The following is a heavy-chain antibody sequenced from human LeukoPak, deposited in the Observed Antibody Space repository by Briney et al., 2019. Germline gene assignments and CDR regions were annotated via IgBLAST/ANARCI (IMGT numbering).Heavy chain of an antibody. CDR2: ISNSGNTT. CDR3: AIGWELHRFGY. CDR1: GFTFRGYA. Sequence: GGSLRLSCAASGFTFRGYARNWVRQAPGKGLEWVAGISNSGNTTYYSDSVKRVFTISRDNSNHKLYLQMDSVRAEDTAVYYCAIGWELHRFGYWGQGTLVPVSS. D-gene: IGHD1-26*01. V-gene: IGHV3-23*01. J-gene: IGHJ4*02.